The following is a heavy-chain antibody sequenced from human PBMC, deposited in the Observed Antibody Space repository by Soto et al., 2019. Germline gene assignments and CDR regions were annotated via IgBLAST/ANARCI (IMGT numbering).Heavy chain of an antibody. CDR3: ARDEEARQPPGPDYYYYGMDV. CDR2: IKQDGSEK. D-gene: IGHD6-13*01. J-gene: IGHJ6*02. CDR1: GFTFSSYW. V-gene: IGHV3-7*05. Sequence: PGGSLRLSCAASGFTFSSYWRSWVRQAPGKGLEWVANIKQDGSEKYYVDSVKGRFTISRDNAKNSLYLQMNSLRAEDTAVYYCARDEEARQPPGPDYYYYGMDVWGQGTTVTVSS.